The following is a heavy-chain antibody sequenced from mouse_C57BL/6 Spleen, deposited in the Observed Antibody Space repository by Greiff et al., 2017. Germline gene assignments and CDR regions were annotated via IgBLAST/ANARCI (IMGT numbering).Heavy chain of an antibody. V-gene: IGHV1-55*01. Sequence: QVQLKQPGAELVKPGASVKMSCKASGYTFTSYWITWVKQRPGQGLEWIGDIYPGSGSTNYNEKFKGKATLTVDTSSSTAYMQLSSLTSEDSAVYYCARGFDYGSSLDYGGQGTTLTVSS. CDR3: ARGFDYGSSLDY. CDR2: IYPGSGST. J-gene: IGHJ2*01. D-gene: IGHD1-1*01. CDR1: GYTFTSYW.